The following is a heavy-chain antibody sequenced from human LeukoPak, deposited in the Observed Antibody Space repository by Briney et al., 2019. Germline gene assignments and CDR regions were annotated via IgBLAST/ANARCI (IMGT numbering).Heavy chain of an antibody. D-gene: IGHD5-18*01. Sequence: PSETLSLTCTVSGGSISSGSYYWSWIRQPARKGLEWIGRIYTSGSTNYNPSLKSRVTISVDTSKNQFSLKLSSVTAADTAVYYCAHTATLYYYYYMDVWGKGTTVTVSS. CDR3: AHTATLYYYYYMDV. CDR1: GGSISSGSYY. CDR2: IYTSGST. V-gene: IGHV4-61*02. J-gene: IGHJ6*03.